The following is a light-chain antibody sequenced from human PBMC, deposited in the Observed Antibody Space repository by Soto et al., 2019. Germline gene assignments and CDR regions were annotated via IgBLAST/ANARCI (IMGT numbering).Light chain of an antibody. V-gene: IGLV2-8*01. CDR3: KSYAGSNTYV. CDR2: EVV. J-gene: IGLJ1*01. Sequence: QSLLTQPPSASGSPGQSVTIACTGTKNDIGVYDFVSWYQHRPGKAPRLIIYEVVQRPSGVPDRFSGSKSGNTASLTVSGLQAADEADYFCKSYAGSNTYVFGSGTKSPS. CDR1: KNDIGVYDF.